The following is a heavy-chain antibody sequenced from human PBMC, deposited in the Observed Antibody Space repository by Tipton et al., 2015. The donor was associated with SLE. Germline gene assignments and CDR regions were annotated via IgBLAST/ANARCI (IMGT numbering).Heavy chain of an antibody. V-gene: IGHV4-39*07. J-gene: IGHJ3*02. Sequence: TLSLTCTVSGGSISSSSYYWGWIRQPPGKGLEWIGSIYHSGSTYYNPSLKSRVTISVDTSKNQFSLKLSSVTAADTAVYYCASAPGDLAAFDIWGQGTMVTVSS. CDR3: ASAPGDLAAFDI. CDR1: GGSISSSSYY. CDR2: IYHSGST. D-gene: IGHD7-27*01.